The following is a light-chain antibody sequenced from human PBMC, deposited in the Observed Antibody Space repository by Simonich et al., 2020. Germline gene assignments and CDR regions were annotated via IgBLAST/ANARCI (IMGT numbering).Light chain of an antibody. CDR1: KLGDKY. Sequence: SYELTQPPSVSVSPGQTASITCSGDKLGDKYACWHQQKPGQSPVLVIYQDSKRPSVLPERFTGSNSGNTATLTISGTQAMDEADYYCQAWDSSTVVFGGGTKLTVL. CDR3: QAWDSSTVV. J-gene: IGLJ2*01. V-gene: IGLV3-1*01. CDR2: QDS.